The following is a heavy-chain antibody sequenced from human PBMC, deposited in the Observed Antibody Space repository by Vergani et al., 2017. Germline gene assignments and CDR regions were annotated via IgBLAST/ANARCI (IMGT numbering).Heavy chain of an antibody. J-gene: IGHJ2*01. CDR2: IYTSGST. D-gene: IGHD3-9*01. CDR3: ARDGARFDWLLPVPEGTTL. Sequence: QVQLQESGPGLVKASQTLSLTCTVSGGSISSGSYYWSWIRQPAGKGLEWIGRIYTSGSTNYNPSLKSRVTISVDTSKNQFSLKLSSVTAADTAVYYCARDGARFDWLLPVPEGTTLWGRGTLVTVSS. CDR1: GGSISSGSYY. V-gene: IGHV4-61*02.